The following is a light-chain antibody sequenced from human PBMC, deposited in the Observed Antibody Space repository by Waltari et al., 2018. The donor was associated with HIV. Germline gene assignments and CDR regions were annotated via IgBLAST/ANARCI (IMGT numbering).Light chain of an antibody. Sequence: DIQMTQSPSFVSASVVDKITITCHATQGVSHRLAWYQQRPGGAPHLLIYDASRLQGGVPSRFSGSGSGTFFTLTISDLPPEDFAMYYCQQANSFPHTFGGGPRV. CDR1: QGVSHR. J-gene: IGKJ4*01. CDR2: DAS. CDR3: QQANSFPHT. V-gene: IGKV1-12*01.